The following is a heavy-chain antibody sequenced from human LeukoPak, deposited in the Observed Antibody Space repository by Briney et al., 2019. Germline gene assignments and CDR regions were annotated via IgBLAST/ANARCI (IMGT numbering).Heavy chain of an antibody. CDR3: ASALITFPEDY. CDR2: ISSSGSTI. V-gene: IGHV3-11*01. J-gene: IGHJ4*02. D-gene: IGHD3-16*01. Sequence: PGGSLRLSCAASGFTFSDYYMSWIRQAPGKGLEWVSYISSSGSTIYYADSVKGRFTISRDNAKNSLYLRMNSLRAEDTAVYYCASALITFPEDYWGQGTLVTVSS. CDR1: GFTFSDYY.